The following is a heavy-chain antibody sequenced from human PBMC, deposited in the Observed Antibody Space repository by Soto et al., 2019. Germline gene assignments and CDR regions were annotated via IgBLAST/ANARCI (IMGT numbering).Heavy chain of an antibody. D-gene: IGHD3-22*01. J-gene: IGHJ1*01. CDR3: AHLTYYYDSSGYYSRAEYFQH. V-gene: IGHV2-5*02. CDR1: GFSLSTSGVG. CDR2: IYWDDDK. Sequence: QITLKESGPTLVKPTQTLTLTCTFSGFSLSTSGVGVGWIRQPPGKALEWLALIYWDDDKRYSPSLKSRLTITKDTSKNQVVLTMTNMDPVDTATYYCAHLTYYYDSSGYYSRAEYFQHWGQGTLVTVS.